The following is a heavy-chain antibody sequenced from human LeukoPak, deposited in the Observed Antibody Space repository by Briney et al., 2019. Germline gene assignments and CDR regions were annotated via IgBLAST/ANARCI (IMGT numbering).Heavy chain of an antibody. CDR1: GYTFTSYG. D-gene: IGHD6-19*01. J-gene: IGHJ4*02. V-gene: IGHV1-18*04. CDR3: ARGPGVAVAGVFDY. CDR2: ISGHNGHT. Sequence: ASVKVSCTASGYTFTSYGINWVRQAPGQGLEWMGWISGHNGHTNYVQKMQGRVTMTTDTSTNTAYMELRNLTSDDTAVYYCARGPGVAVAGVFDYWGQGSLVTVSS.